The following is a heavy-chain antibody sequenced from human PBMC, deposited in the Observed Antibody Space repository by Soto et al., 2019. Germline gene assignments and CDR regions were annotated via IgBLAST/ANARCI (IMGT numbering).Heavy chain of an antibody. D-gene: IGHD6-6*01. CDR1: GGSISSGGYY. J-gene: IGHJ5*02. CDR2: IYYSGST. Sequence: SETLSLTCTVSGGSISSGGYYWSWIRQHPGKGLEWIGYIYYSGSTYYNPSLKSRVTISVDTSKNQFSLKLSSVTAADTAVYCCARAGYSSSSRDWFDPWGQGTLVTVSS. CDR3: ARAGYSSSSRDWFDP. V-gene: IGHV4-31*03.